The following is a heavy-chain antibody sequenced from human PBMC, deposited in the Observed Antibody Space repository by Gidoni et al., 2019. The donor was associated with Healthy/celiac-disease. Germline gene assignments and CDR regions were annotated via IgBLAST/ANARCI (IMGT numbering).Heavy chain of an antibody. J-gene: IGHJ4*02. D-gene: IGHD1-26*01. CDR2: ISGSGVRT. Sequence: EVHLLESGGGLVQHGRSLRPYCAASGLTLSSYAMSWVRQAPGKGLEWFSAISGSGVRTDYAGSVKGRFTISRDNSKNTGYLQMNSLRAEDTAVYYCAGRDRVGAPLPAYWGQGTLVTVSS. CDR1: GLTLSSYA. CDR3: AGRDRVGAPLPAY. V-gene: IGHV3-23*01.